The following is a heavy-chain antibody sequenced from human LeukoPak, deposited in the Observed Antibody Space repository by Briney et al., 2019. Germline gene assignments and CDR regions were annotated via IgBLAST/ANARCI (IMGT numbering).Heavy chain of an antibody. CDR1: GFGFSNYW. CDR3: ARDRGYSNFEY. D-gene: IGHD4-11*01. Sequence: PGGSLRLSCAASGFGFSNYWMSWVRQAPGKGLEWVANMNEDGSEKNYVDSVKGRFTISRDNAQDSLYLQMNSLRAEDTAVYYCARDRGYSNFEYWGQGTLLTVSS. CDR2: MNEDGSEK. J-gene: IGHJ4*02. V-gene: IGHV3-7*01.